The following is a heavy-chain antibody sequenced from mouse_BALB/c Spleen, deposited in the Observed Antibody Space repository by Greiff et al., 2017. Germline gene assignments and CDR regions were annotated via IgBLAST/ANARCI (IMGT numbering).Heavy chain of an antibody. CDR2: IDPENGNT. CDR1: GFNIKDYY. D-gene: IGHD4-1*01. CDR3: ARPFNWEYYFDY. V-gene: IGHV14-1*02. Sequence: VQLKQSGAELVRPGALVKLSCKASGFNIKDYYMHWVKQRPEQGLEWIGWIDPENGNTIYDPKFQGKASITADTSSNTAYLQLSSLTSEDTAVYYCARPFNWEYYFDYWGQGTTLTVSS. J-gene: IGHJ2*01.